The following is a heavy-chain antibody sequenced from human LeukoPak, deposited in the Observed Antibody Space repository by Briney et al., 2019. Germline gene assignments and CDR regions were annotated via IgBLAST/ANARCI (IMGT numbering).Heavy chain of an antibody. V-gene: IGHV6-1*01. CDR3: ARDGVGRFGELKDAFDI. Sequence: SQTLSLTCAISGDTVSSNTAGWSWIRQSPSRGLEWLGRTYYRSKWYTDHAVSVKSRITINPDTAKNQLSLQLNSVTPEDTALYYCARDGVGRFGELKDAFDIWGQGTMVTVSS. D-gene: IGHD3-10*01. CDR1: GDTVSSNTAG. J-gene: IGHJ3*02. CDR2: TYYRSKWYT.